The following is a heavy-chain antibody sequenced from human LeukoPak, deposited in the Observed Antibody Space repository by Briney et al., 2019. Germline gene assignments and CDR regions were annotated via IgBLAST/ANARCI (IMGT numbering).Heavy chain of an antibody. J-gene: IGHJ4*02. D-gene: IGHD2-15*01. CDR2: IGAYNGDT. Sequence: ASVKVSCQPSGYTFTSFGISGVRQAPGQGLEWMGWIGAYNGDTNYAQKFQGRVTMTTDTSTSTAYMDLRSLRSDDTAVYYCTREDCSGDNCPPFDYWGQGTLVTVSS. CDR1: GYTFTSFG. V-gene: IGHV1-18*04. CDR3: TREDCSGDNCPPFDY.